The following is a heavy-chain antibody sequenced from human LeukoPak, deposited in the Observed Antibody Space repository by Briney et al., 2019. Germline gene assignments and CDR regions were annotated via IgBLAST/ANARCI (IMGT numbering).Heavy chain of an antibody. CDR1: GGSISSSSYY. CDR2: IYYSGST. Sequence: PSETLSLTCTVSGGSISSSSYYWGWIRQPPGKGLEWIGSIYYSGSTYYNPSLKSRVTISVDTSKNQFSLKLSSVTAAGTAVYYCARPQYSSSWNDAFDIWGQGTMVTVSS. CDR3: ARPQYSSSWNDAFDI. V-gene: IGHV4-39*01. J-gene: IGHJ3*02. D-gene: IGHD6-13*01.